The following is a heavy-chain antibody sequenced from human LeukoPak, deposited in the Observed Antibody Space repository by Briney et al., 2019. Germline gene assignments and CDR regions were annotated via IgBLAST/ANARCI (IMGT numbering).Heavy chain of an antibody. CDR2: IIPILGIA. CDR1: GGTFSSYA. Sequence: SVKVSCKASGGTFSSYAISWVRQAPGQGLEWMGRIIPILGIANYAQKFQGRVTITADKSTSTAYMELSSLRSEDTAVYYCARGGGWYYYGMDVWGQGTTVTVSS. V-gene: IGHV1-69*04. D-gene: IGHD1-26*01. CDR3: ARGGGWYYYGMDV. J-gene: IGHJ6*02.